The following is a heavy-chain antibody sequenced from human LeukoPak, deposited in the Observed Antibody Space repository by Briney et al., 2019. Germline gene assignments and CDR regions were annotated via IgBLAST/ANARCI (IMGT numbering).Heavy chain of an antibody. V-gene: IGHV5-51*01. CDR2: IYPGDSDT. CDR1: GYRFTSDW. D-gene: IGHD5-24*01. Sequence: GESLKISCQGSGYRFTSDWIVWVRQMPGKGLEWMGIIYPGDSDTRYSPSFQGQVTISADKSISTAYLQWSSLKASDTAMYYCARGRHGCTDLDYWGQGTLLTVSS. J-gene: IGHJ4*02. CDR3: ARGRHGCTDLDY.